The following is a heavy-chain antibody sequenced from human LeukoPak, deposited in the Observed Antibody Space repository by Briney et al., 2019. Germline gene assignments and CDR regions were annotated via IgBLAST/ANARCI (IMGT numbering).Heavy chain of an antibody. CDR1: GGSISSSSSY. D-gene: IGHD1-26*01. CDR3: ARHGRVVGVGPTTLDY. V-gene: IGHV4-39*01. Sequence: SETPSLTCTVSGGSISSSSSYWGWIRQPPGKGLEWIVSMYYSGGTYYNPSLKSRVTISVDTSKNQFSLKLSSVTAADTAVYYCARHGRVVGVGPTTLDYWGQGTLVTVSS. J-gene: IGHJ4*02. CDR2: MYYSGGT.